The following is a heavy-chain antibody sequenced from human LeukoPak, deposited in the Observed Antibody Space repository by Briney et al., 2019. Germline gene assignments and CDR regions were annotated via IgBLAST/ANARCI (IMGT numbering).Heavy chain of an antibody. J-gene: IGHJ4*02. D-gene: IGHD6-13*01. V-gene: IGHV3-23*01. CDR2: ISGSGGST. CDR3: AKVEAAAPRSYFDY. CDR1: GFTFGTYS. Sequence: PGGSLRLSCAASGFTFGTYSMNWVRQAPGKGLEWVSAISGSGGSTYYADSVKGRFTISRDNSKNTLYLQMNSLRAEDTAVYYCAKVEAAAPRSYFDYWGQGTLVTVSS.